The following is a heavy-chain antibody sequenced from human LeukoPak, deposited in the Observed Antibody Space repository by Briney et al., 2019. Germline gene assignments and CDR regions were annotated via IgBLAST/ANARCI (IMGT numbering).Heavy chain of an antibody. CDR1: GFTFSDYY. J-gene: IGHJ4*02. D-gene: IGHD3-10*01. CDR3: ASGITMVREIDY. Sequence: GGSLRLSCAASGFTFSDYYMGWIRQAPGKGLEWVSYISSSGSTIYYADSVKGRFTISRDNAKNSLYLQMNSLRAEDTAVYYCASGITMVREIDYWGQGTLVTVSS. CDR2: ISSSGSTI. V-gene: IGHV3-11*04.